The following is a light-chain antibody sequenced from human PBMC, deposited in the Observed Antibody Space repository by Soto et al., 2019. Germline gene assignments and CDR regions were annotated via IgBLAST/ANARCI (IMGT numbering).Light chain of an antibody. Sequence: QLVLTQSPSASASLGASVKLTCTLSSGHSNYAIAWHQQQSEKGPRYLMKLNSDGSHSKGDGIPDRFSGSSSGAERYLTICSLQSEDGDDNYCQTWGSGIVVFGGGTKLTVL. V-gene: IGLV4-69*01. CDR2: LNSDGSH. CDR1: SGHSNYA. CDR3: QTWGSGIVV. J-gene: IGLJ2*01.